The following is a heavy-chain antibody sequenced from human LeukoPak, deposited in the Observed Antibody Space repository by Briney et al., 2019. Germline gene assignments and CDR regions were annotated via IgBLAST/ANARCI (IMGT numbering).Heavy chain of an antibody. CDR3: ARTPTTLPLPKHFDY. CDR2: VGATGSGT. D-gene: IGHD1-1*01. Sequence: GRSLRLSCAASGFTFSSYGMHWVRQAPGMGLEWVSTVGATGSGTYYADSVKGRFTISRDNFKNTLYLQMDSLRVGDTAVYYCARTPTTLPLPKHFDYWGQGSLVTVSS. CDR1: GFTFSSYG. J-gene: IGHJ4*02. V-gene: IGHV3-23*01.